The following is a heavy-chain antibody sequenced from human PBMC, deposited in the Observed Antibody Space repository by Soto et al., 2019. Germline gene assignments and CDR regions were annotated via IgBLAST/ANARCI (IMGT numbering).Heavy chain of an antibody. CDR3: AKKGHYGPTAYYGPFDY. J-gene: IGHJ4*02. D-gene: IGHD3-9*01. Sequence: GGSLRLSCAASGFTFRDYCINWVRQAQKKGLEWVSGVSGGGVSTYYADSVKGRFTISRDNSRNTLYLQMSSLRAEDTAFYYCAKKGHYGPTAYYGPFDYWGQGTVVTVSS. CDR2: VSGGGVST. CDR1: GFTFRDYC. V-gene: IGHV3-23*01.